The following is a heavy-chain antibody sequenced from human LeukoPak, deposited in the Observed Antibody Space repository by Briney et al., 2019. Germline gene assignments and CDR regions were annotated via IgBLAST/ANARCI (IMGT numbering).Heavy chain of an antibody. CDR2: INPNSGGT. Sequence: ASVKVSCKASGGTFSSYAISWVRQAPGQGLEWMGWINPNSGGTNYAQKFQGRVTMTRDTSISSAYMELSRLRSDDTAVYYCARTYQLGIGRDNWFDPWGQGTLVTVSS. D-gene: IGHD7-27*01. V-gene: IGHV1-2*02. CDR1: GGTFSSYA. CDR3: ARTYQLGIGRDNWFDP. J-gene: IGHJ5*02.